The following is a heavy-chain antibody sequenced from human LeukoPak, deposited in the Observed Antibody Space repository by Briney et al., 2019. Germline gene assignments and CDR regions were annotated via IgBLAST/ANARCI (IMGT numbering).Heavy chain of an antibody. CDR1: GGSFSGYY. J-gene: IGHJ4*02. CDR3: ARDRNPPFDY. V-gene: IGHV4-34*01. Sequence: PSETLCLTCAVYGGSFSGYYWSWIRQPPGKGLEWIGEINHSGSTNYNPSLKSRVTISVDTSKNQFSLKLSSVTAADTAVYYCARDRNPPFDYWGQGTLVTVSS. CDR2: INHSGST.